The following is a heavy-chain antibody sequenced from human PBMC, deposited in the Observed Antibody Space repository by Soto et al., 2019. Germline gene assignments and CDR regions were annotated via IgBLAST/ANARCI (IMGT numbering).Heavy chain of an antibody. CDR2: MPSDGTHNK. Sequence: QVQLVESGGGVVQPGQSLRLSCAASGFTFSSYVMHWVRQAPGKGLEWVALMPSDGTHNKQYADSVNGRFSVSRDNSKNTLYLQMNSLKVEDTAVYYCAREDASSGYAGTCQYWGQGTLVTVSS. CDR3: AREDASSGYAGTCQY. J-gene: IGHJ1*01. D-gene: IGHD3-22*01. CDR1: GFTFSSYV. V-gene: IGHV3-30*03.